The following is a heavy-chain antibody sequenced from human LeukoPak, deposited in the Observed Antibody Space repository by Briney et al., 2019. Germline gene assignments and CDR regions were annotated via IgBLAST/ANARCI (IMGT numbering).Heavy chain of an antibody. Sequence: GGSLRLSCALSGRPFSSSIMHWVRRAPGKGLEWVAGMSFDGSQYYVESVKGRFIISRDNSGNTVHLHMTSLRPEDTAVYFCARDRITGTGDYWGQGTLVTVSS. CDR1: GRPFSSSI. CDR3: ARDRITGTGDY. D-gene: IGHD1-20*01. CDR2: MSFDGSQ. J-gene: IGHJ4*02. V-gene: IGHV3-30*03.